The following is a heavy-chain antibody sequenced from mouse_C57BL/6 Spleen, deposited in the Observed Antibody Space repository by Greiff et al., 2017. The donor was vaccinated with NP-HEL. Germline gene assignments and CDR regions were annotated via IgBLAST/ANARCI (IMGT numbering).Heavy chain of an antibody. V-gene: IGHV3-6*01. D-gene: IGHD4-1*01. CDR2: ISYDGSN. J-gene: IGHJ2*01. CDR3: ARGLGREFDY. Sequence: EVQLQQSGPGLVKPSQSLSLTCSVTGYSITSGYYWNWIRQFPGNKLEWMGYISYDGSNNYNPSLKNRISITRDTSKNQFFLKLNSVTTEDTATYYCARGLGREFDYWGQGTTLTVSS. CDR1: GYSITSGYY.